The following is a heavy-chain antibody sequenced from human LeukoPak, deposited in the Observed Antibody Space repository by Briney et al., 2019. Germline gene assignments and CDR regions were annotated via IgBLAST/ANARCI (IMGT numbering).Heavy chain of an antibody. CDR1: GFTFSSYA. CDR3: AREDTAMAPVYYFDY. D-gene: IGHD5-18*01. Sequence: PGRSLRLSCAASGFTFSSYAMHWVRQAPGKGLEWVAVISYDGSNKYYADSVKGRFTISRDNSKNTLYLQMNSLRVEDTAVYYCAREDTAMAPVYYFDYWGQGTLVTVSS. V-gene: IGHV3-30-3*01. CDR2: ISYDGSNK. J-gene: IGHJ4*02.